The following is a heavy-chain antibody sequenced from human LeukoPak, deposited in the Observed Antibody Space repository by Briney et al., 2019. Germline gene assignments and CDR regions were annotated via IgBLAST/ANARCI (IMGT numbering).Heavy chain of an antibody. Sequence: GGSLRLSCAASGFTLSSYSMNWVRQAPGKGLEWVSSISRSSAYIYYADSVKGRFTISRDNAKNSLYLQMKSLRAEDTAVYYCAELGITMIGGVWGKGTTVTISS. V-gene: IGHV3-21*01. CDR3: AELGITMIGGV. J-gene: IGHJ6*04. D-gene: IGHD3-10*02. CDR1: GFTLSSYS. CDR2: ISRSSAYI.